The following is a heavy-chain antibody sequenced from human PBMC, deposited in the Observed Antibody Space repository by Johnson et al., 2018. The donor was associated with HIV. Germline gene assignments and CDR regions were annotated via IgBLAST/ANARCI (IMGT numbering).Heavy chain of an antibody. D-gene: IGHD3-10*01. CDR2: ISYDGSNK. CDR1: GFTFSSYA. CDR3: ERVGAVGDGISLGAFDI. V-gene: IGHV3-30*04. Sequence: QVQLVESGGGVVQPGRSLRLSCAASGFTFSSYAMHWVRQAPGKGLEWVAVISYDGSNKYYADSVKGRFTISRDNSKNTLYLQMNSLRAEDTAVYYCERVGAVGDGISLGAFDIWGQGTMVTVSS. J-gene: IGHJ3*02.